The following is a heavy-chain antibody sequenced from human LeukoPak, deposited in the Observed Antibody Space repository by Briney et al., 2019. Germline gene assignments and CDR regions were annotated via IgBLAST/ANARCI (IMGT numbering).Heavy chain of an antibody. Sequence: SGGSLRLSCAAPGFTLNGYWMHWVRQAPGKGLVWVSTISGSGGSTFYADSVKGRFTISRDNSKNTLYLQMNSLRAEDTAVYYCARRAPSSRLLYYFDYWGQGTLVTVSS. CDR3: ARRAPSSRLLYYFDY. J-gene: IGHJ4*02. D-gene: IGHD2-15*01. V-gene: IGHV3-23*01. CDR1: GFTLNGYW. CDR2: ISGSGGST.